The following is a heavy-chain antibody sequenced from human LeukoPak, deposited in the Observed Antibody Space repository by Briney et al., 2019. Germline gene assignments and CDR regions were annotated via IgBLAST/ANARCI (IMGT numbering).Heavy chain of an antibody. CDR2: IYSSGST. J-gene: IGHJ4*02. Sequence: PSETLSLTCTVSGDSISFYYWTWLRQPAEKGRQWIGRIYSSGSTNYNPSLKSRVTISLDKSKNQLSLRLTFVTAADTAVYYCSRELRYWGQGTLVTVSS. V-gene: IGHV4-4*07. CDR3: SRELRY. CDR1: GDSISFYY.